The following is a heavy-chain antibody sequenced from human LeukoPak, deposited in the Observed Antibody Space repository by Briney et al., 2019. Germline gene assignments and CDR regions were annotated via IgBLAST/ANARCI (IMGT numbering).Heavy chain of an antibody. J-gene: IGHJ4*02. D-gene: IGHD2-2*01. V-gene: IGHV3-11*05. CDR3: ARADRTSWFDC. CDR2: ISNSGSST. Sequence: PGESLRLSCAASRFTFSDYYMVWIRQAPGKGLEWVSYISNSGSSTKYADSVKGRFTISRDNAKNSLSLQMNSVRPEDTAVYYCARADRTSWFDCWGQGTLVTVSS. CDR1: RFTFSDYY.